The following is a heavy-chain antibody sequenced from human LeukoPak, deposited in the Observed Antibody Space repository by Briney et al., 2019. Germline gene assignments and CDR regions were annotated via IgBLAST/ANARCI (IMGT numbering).Heavy chain of an antibody. CDR3: ARDHLANLASRLFDP. Sequence: PSETLSLTCTVSGGSISSSPYSWAWIRQPPGKGLEWIGSIYYSGRSYYKVSLKSRVIISLDTPNNQFSLKLSSVTAADTAVYYCARDHLANLASRLFDPWGQGTLVTVSS. D-gene: IGHD3-3*01. V-gene: IGHV4-39*07. CDR2: IYYSGRS. CDR1: GGSISSSPYS. J-gene: IGHJ5*02.